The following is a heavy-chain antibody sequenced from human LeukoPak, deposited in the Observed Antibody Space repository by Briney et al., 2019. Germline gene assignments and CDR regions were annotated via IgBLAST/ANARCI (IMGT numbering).Heavy chain of an antibody. CDR2: ISGSGGST. CDR1: GFTFSSYG. V-gene: IGHV3-23*01. J-gene: IGHJ4*02. CDR3: AKDRAVADSTGVFDY. Sequence: GGSLRLSCAASGFTFSSYGMSWVRQAPGKGLEWVSAISGSGGSTYYADSVKGRFTISRDNSKNTLYLQMNSLRAEDTAVYYCAKDRAVADSTGVFDYWGQGTLVTVSS. D-gene: IGHD6-19*01.